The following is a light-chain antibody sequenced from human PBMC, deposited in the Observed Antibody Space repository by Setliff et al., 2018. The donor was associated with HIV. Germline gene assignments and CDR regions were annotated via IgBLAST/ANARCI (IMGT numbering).Light chain of an antibody. CDR2: GNN. CDR1: SSNIGAGYD. CDR3: QSYDSSLSAV. Sequence: QSALTQPPSVSGAPGRRVTISCTGTSSNIGAGYDVRWYQQLPGTAPKLLIYGNNNRPSGVPNRFSGSSSGSSASLAITGLQAEDEADYYCQSYDSSLSAVFGTGTKVTVL. J-gene: IGLJ1*01. V-gene: IGLV1-40*01.